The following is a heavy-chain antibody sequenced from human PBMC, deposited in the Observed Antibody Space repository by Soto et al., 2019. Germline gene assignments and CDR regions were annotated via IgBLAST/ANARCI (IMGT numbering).Heavy chain of an antibody. D-gene: IGHD2-15*01. CDR2: ISAYNGNA. Sequence: QVQLVQSGAEAKKPGASVKVSCKASGYTFTSYGISWVRQAPGQGLEWMGWISAYNGNANYAQKLQGRVTMTTDTSTSTAYIELRSLRSDATAVYYCARFCSGGSCPDSWFDPWGQGTLVTVSS. V-gene: IGHV1-18*01. CDR1: GYTFTSYG. CDR3: ARFCSGGSCPDSWFDP. J-gene: IGHJ5*02.